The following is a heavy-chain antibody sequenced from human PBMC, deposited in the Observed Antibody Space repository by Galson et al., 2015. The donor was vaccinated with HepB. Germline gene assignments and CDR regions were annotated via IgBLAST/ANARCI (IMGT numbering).Heavy chain of an antibody. CDR1: GFDVSRYT. Sequence: SLRLSCAVSGFDVSRYTMTWVRQAPGKGLEWVSGIRGSGDGTYYADSVKGRFTISRDTSKSRLYLRMNGLRDDDTAVYYCATRPYVQWLKSLFWGQGTLVTVSS. J-gene: IGHJ4*02. CDR2: IRGSGDGT. CDR3: ATRPYVQWLKSLF. D-gene: IGHD6-19*01. V-gene: IGHV3-23*01.